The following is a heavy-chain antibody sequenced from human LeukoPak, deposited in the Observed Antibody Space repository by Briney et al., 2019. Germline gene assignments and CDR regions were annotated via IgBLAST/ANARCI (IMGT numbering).Heavy chain of an antibody. D-gene: IGHD3-3*01. V-gene: IGHV3-53*01. CDR1: GFTVSSHY. CDR2: IHSGGNT. J-gene: IGHJ6*03. Sequence: PGGSLRLSCAASGFTVSSHYMSWVRQAPGKGLEWVAVIHSGGNTNYGASVRGRFTVSIENSKNMLYLQMNSLRAEDTAVYYCARETADPEIIIPYYCYYYMDVWGKGTTVTVSS. CDR3: ARETADPEIIIPYYCYYYMDV.